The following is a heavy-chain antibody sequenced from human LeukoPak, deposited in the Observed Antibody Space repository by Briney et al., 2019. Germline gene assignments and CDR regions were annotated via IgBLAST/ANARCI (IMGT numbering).Heavy chain of an antibody. CDR1: GYTFTSYG. CDR2: ISAYNGNT. J-gene: IGHJ6*03. CDR3: ARSPVVGATPHYYYYMDV. D-gene: IGHD1-26*01. Sequence: ASVKVSCKASGYTFTSYGISWVRQAPGQGLEWMGWISAYNGNTNYAQKLQGRVTMTTDTSTSTDYMELRSLRSDDTAVYYCARSPVVGATPHYYYYMDVWGKGTTVTASS. V-gene: IGHV1-18*01.